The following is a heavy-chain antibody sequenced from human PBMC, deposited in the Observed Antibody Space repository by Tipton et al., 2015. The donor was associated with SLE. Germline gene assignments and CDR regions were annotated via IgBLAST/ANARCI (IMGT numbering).Heavy chain of an antibody. CDR2: VSNSGTG. V-gene: IGHV4-4*07. CDR1: GGSIGNNQ. Sequence: TLSLTCTVSGGSIGNNQWSWIRQPAGRGLEWIGRVSNSGTGRYNPSLKSRVVVAMDASKNQVSLKLRSVTAADTAVYYCARGFYTDTSGNYGCFDIWGQGTMVPVSS. D-gene: IGHD3-22*01. J-gene: IGHJ3*02. CDR3: ARGFYTDTSGNYGCFDI.